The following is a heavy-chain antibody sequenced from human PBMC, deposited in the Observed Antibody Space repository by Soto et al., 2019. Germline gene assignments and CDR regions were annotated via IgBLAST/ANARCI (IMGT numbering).Heavy chain of an antibody. Sequence: PSETLSLTCTVSGGSISSYYWSWIRQPPGKGLEWIGYIYYSGSTNYNPSLKSRVTISVDTSKNQFSLKLSSVTAADTAVYYCARDSDYYDSSGYYGAFDIWGQGTMVTVSS. CDR3: ARDSDYYDSSGYYGAFDI. CDR1: GGSISSYY. V-gene: IGHV4-59*01. D-gene: IGHD3-22*01. CDR2: IYYSGST. J-gene: IGHJ3*02.